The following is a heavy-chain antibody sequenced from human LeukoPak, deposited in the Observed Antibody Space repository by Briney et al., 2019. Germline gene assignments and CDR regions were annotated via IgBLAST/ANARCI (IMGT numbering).Heavy chain of an antibody. D-gene: IGHD6-13*01. CDR1: GFTFSSYG. J-gene: IGHJ4*02. V-gene: IGHV3-30*18. CDR2: ISYDGSNK. CDR3: AKEGAAAGTFDY. Sequence: PGGSLRLSCAASGFTFSSYGMHWVRQAPGKGLEWVAVISYDGSNKYYVDSVKGRFTISRDNSKNTLYLQMNSLRAEDTAAYYCAKEGAAAGTFDYWGQGTLVTVSS.